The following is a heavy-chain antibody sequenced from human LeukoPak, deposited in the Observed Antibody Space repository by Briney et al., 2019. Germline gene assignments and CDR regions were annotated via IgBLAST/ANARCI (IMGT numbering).Heavy chain of an antibody. J-gene: IGHJ5*02. CDR1: GGTFSSYA. CDR3: ARGPRNDP. D-gene: IGHD1-14*01. V-gene: IGHV1-69*05. CDR2: IIPIFGTA. Sequence: SVKVSCKASGGTFSSYAIIWVRQAPGQGLEWMGGIIPIFGTANYAQKFQGRVTMTRDTSISTAYMELSGLRSDDTAVYFCARGPRNDPWGQGTLVTVSS.